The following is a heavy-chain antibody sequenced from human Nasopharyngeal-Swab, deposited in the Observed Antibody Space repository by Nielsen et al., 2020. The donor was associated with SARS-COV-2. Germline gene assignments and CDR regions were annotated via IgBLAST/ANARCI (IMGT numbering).Heavy chain of an antibody. D-gene: IGHD5-24*01. J-gene: IGHJ4*02. CDR3: AEEEMATIAYY. CDR2: ISGSGGST. Sequence: GESLKISCAASGFTFSSYAMSWVRQAPGKGLEWVSAISGSGGSTYYADSVKGRFTISRDNSKNTLYLQMNSLRAEDTAVYYCAEEEMATIAYYWGQGTLVTVSS. CDR1: GFTFSSYA. V-gene: IGHV3-23*01.